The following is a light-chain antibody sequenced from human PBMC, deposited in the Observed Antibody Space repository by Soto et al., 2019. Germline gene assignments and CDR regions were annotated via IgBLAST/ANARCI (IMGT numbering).Light chain of an antibody. Sequence: DIQMTQSPSPLSASVGDRVTITCPASQSISSWLAWYQQKPGKAPKLLIYDASTLESGVPSRFSGSGSGTEFTLTISSLQPDDFATYYCQQYYSASLTFGQGTKVDIK. J-gene: IGKJ1*01. CDR1: QSISSW. CDR2: DAS. V-gene: IGKV1-5*01. CDR3: QQYYSASLT.